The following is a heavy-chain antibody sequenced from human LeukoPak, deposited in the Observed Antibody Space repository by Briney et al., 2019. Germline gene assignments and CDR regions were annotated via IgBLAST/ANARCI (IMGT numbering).Heavy chain of an antibody. CDR3: ARDGGDFWSGYYNWFDP. V-gene: IGHV4-59*01. Sequence: PSETLSLTCTVSDDSIGNYYWSWIRQSPGKGLEWIGYIYFSGSTNYNPSLKSRVTISVDTSKNQFSLKLSSVTAADTAVYYCARDGGDFWSGYYNWFDPWGQGTLVTVSS. CDR2: IYFSGST. J-gene: IGHJ5*02. D-gene: IGHD3-3*01. CDR1: DDSIGNYY.